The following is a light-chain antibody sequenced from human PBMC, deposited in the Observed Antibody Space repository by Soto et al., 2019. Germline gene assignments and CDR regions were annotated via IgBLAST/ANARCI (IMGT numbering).Light chain of an antibody. CDR3: SSFTSSNTWV. J-gene: IGLJ3*02. V-gene: IGLV2-14*01. Sequence: QSVLTQPASVSGSPGQSITISCTGTSSDVGRYNYVSWYQQRPGKAPKLMIFEVTNRPSGVSDRFSGSKSANAASLTISGLQAEDEADYYCSSFTSSNTWVFGGGTKLTVL. CDR1: SSDVGRYNY. CDR2: EVT.